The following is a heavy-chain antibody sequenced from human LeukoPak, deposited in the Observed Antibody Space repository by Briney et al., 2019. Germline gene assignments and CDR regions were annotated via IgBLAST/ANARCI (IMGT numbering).Heavy chain of an antibody. CDR1: GGSVSSGSYY. D-gene: IGHD6-19*01. V-gene: IGHV4-61*01. J-gene: IGHJ6*02. CDR3: ARKIAVAGTILGYYYYGMDV. CDR2: IYYSGST. Sequence: SETLSLTCTVSGGSVSSGSYYWSWIRQPPGKGLEWIGYIYYSGSTNYNPSLKSRVTISVDTSKNQFSLKLSSVTAADTAVYYCARKIAVAGTILGYYYYGMDVWGQGTTVTVSS.